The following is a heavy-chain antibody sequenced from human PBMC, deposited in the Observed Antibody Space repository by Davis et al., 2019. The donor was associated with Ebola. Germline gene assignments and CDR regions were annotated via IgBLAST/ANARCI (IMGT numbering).Heavy chain of an antibody. CDR2: ISGSGGST. J-gene: IGHJ6*02. CDR1: GFTFSSYW. V-gene: IGHV3-23*01. D-gene: IGHD3-10*01. Sequence: GESLKISCAASGFTFSSYWMHWVRQAPGKGLEWVSAISGSGGSTYYADSVKGRFTISRDNSKNTLYLQMNSLRAEDTAVYYCAKDRWFGEDGDVWGQGTTVTVSS. CDR3: AKDRWFGEDGDV.